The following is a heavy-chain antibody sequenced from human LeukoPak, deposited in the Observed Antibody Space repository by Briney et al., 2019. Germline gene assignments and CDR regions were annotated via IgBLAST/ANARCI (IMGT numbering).Heavy chain of an antibody. V-gene: IGHV3-30*02. Sequence: PGGSLRLSCAASGFTFSSYGMHWVRQAPGRGLEWVAFIRYDGSNKYYADSVKGRFTISRDNSKNSLYLQMNSLRAEDTAVYYCARGSTEQLAWRGYNWFDPWGQGTLVTVSS. J-gene: IGHJ5*02. CDR2: IRYDGSNK. CDR1: GFTFSSYG. CDR3: ARGSTEQLAWRGYNWFDP. D-gene: IGHD6-13*01.